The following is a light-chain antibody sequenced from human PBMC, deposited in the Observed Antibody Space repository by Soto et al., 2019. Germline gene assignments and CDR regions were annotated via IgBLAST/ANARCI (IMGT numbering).Light chain of an antibody. V-gene: IGKV3D-15*01. CDR2: DAS. CDR1: QSVSYN. J-gene: IGKJ4*01. Sequence: ETVMTQSPATLSVSPGDRATLSCSASQSVSYNLAWYQQKPGQAPRLLIYDASTRATGIPARFSGSASGTEFTLTISRLLAEDVAVYYCQQYNNWPLTFGGGTKVEMK. CDR3: QQYNNWPLT.